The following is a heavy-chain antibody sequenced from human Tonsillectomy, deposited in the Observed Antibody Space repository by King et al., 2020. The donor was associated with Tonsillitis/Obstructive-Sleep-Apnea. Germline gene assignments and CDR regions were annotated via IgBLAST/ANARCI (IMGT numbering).Heavy chain of an antibody. Sequence: VQLVESGGGLVQPGGSLRLSCVASGFTFRSYALHWVRQAPGKGLEYVAGSGSDGRSTTYGGSVKGRFTISRDNSKSTLYLQMRSLRPEDTAVYYCVKAYFTMFGVIPWFDPWGQGTLVPVSS. CDR1: GFTFRSYA. J-gene: IGHJ5*02. V-gene: IGHV3-64D*06. CDR2: SGSDGRST. D-gene: IGHD3-3*01. CDR3: VKAYFTMFGVIPWFDP.